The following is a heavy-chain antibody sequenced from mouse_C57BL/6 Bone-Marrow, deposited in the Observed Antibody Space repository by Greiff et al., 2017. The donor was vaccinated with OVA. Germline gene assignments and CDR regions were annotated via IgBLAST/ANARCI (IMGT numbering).Heavy chain of an antibody. V-gene: IGHV5-12*01. CDR1: GFTFSDYY. Sequence: EVKLVESGGGLVQPGGSLKLSCAASGFTFSDYYMYWVRQTPEKRLEWVAYISNGGGSTYYPDTVTGRFTISRDNAKNTLYLQMSRLKSEDTAMDYCARPRGGYAMDYWGQGTSVTVSS. CDR3: ARPRGGYAMDY. J-gene: IGHJ4*01. CDR2: ISNGGGST.